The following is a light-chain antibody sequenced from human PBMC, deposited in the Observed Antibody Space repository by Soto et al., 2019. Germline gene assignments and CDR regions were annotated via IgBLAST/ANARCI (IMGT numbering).Light chain of an antibody. V-gene: IGKV3-15*01. J-gene: IGKJ1*01. CDR2: GAS. CDR1: QSVSSN. CDR3: QQYNNWPPRRT. Sequence: EIVMTQSPATLSVSPGERATLSCRASQSVSSNLAWYHQKPGQAPRLLIYGASTRATGIPARFSGSGSGTEFTLTISSLQSEDFAVYYCQQYNNWPPRRTFGQGTKVEIQ.